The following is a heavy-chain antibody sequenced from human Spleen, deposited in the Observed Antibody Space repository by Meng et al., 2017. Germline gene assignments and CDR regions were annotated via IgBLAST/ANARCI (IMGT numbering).Heavy chain of an antibody. CDR2: IYYSGST. CDR1: GGSISSSSYY. CDR3: ARQGFLEWLLYRGNWFDP. V-gene: IGHV4-39*01. D-gene: IGHD3-3*01. J-gene: IGHJ5*02. Sequence: QLQLQESGPGLVKPSETLSLTCTVPGGSISSSSYYWGWISQPPGKGLEWIGSIYYSGSTYYNPSLKSRVTISVDTSKNQFSLKLSSVTAADTAVYYCARQGFLEWLLYRGNWFDPWGQGTLVTVSS.